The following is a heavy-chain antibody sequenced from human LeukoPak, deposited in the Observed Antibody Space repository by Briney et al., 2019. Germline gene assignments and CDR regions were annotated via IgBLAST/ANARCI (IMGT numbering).Heavy chain of an antibody. V-gene: IGHV3-30*04. Sequence: GGSLRLSCAASGFTFSSYAMHWVRQAPGKGLEWVAVISYDGSNKYYADSVKGRFTISRDNSKNTLYLQMNSLRAEDTAVYYCARSETYGSGSYRSNWFDPWGQGTLVTVSS. CDR1: GFTFSSYA. CDR2: ISYDGSNK. J-gene: IGHJ5*02. D-gene: IGHD3-10*01. CDR3: ARSETYGSGSYRSNWFDP.